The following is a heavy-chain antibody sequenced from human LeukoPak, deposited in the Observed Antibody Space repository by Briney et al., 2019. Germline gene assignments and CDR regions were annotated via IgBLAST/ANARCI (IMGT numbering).Heavy chain of an antibody. V-gene: IGHV3-23*01. CDR3: AKISVLRYFVGADDY. D-gene: IGHD3-9*01. Sequence: GGSLRLSCAASRFTFSSYAMSWVRQAPGKGLEWVSAISGSGGSTYYADSVKGRFTISRDNSKNTLYLQMNSLRAEDTAVYYCAKISVLRYFVGADDYWGQGTLVTVSS. J-gene: IGHJ4*02. CDR1: RFTFSSYA. CDR2: ISGSGGST.